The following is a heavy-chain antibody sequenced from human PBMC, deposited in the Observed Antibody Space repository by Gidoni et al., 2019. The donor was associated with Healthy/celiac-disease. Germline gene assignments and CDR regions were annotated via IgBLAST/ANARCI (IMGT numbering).Heavy chain of an antibody. CDR3: ARDGIAARPFFYYYYGMDV. CDR2: ISISSSTI. J-gene: IGHJ6*02. D-gene: IGHD6-6*01. CDR1: GCTFRRES. V-gene: IGHV3-48*01. Sequence: EVQLVESGGGLVQPGGTLRLSCAASGCTFRRESMNWVRQAPGKGLEWVSYISISSSTIYYADSVKGRFTISRDNAKNSLYLQMNSLRAEDTAVYYCARDGIAARPFFYYYYGMDVWGQGTTVTVSS.